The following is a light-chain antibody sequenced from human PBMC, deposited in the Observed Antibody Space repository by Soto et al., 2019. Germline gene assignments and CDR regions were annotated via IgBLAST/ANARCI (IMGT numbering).Light chain of an antibody. Sequence: SYELTQPPSVSVSPGQTASITCSGDKLGDEYASWYQQKPGQSPVLVIYQDNKRPSGIPERFSGSSSGNTVTLTISGTQAMDEADYYCQAWDSSTVVFGGGTKLTVL. CDR3: QAWDSSTVV. J-gene: IGLJ2*01. V-gene: IGLV3-1*01. CDR1: KLGDEY. CDR2: QDN.